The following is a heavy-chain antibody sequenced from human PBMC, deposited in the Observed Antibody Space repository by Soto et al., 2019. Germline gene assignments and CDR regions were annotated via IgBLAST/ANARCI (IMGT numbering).Heavy chain of an antibody. V-gene: IGHV4-4*07. Sequence: PSESLSLACTVSGASISVFYGGWIRKFAGKGLEWIGRIYATGTTDYNPSLKSRVMMSVDTSKKQFSLKLRSVTAEDTAVYYCVRDGTKTLRDWFDPWGQGISVTVSS. CDR2: IYATGTT. J-gene: IGHJ5*02. CDR3: VRDGTKTLRDWFDP. D-gene: IGHD1-1*01. CDR1: GASISVFY.